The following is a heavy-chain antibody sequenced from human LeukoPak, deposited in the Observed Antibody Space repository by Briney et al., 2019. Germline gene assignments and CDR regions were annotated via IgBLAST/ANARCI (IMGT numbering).Heavy chain of an antibody. CDR1: GGSISSSSYY. V-gene: IGHV4-39*07. CDR2: IYTSGST. Sequence: SETLSLTCTVSGGSISSSSYYWGWIRQPPGKGLEWIGRIYTSGSTNYNPSLKSRVTISVDTSKNQFSLKLSSVTAADTAVYYCASVGYYDSSGKYYMDVWGKGTTVTISS. CDR3: ASVGYYDSSGKYYMDV. J-gene: IGHJ6*03. D-gene: IGHD3-22*01.